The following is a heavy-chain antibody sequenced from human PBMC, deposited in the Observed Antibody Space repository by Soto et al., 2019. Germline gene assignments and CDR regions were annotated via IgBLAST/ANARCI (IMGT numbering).Heavy chain of an antibody. D-gene: IGHD3-22*01. Sequence: EVQLVESGGGLVKPGGSLRLSCAATGFTFSNAWLSWFRQAPGKGLEWVGRIKSKTDGGTTDYPVPVKGRFTISRDDSKNTLYLQMSSLKTEDTAVYYCATDGLYFWGQGTLVTVSS. V-gene: IGHV3-15*01. J-gene: IGHJ4*02. CDR2: IKSKTDGGTT. CDR3: ATDGLYF. CDR1: GFTFSNAW.